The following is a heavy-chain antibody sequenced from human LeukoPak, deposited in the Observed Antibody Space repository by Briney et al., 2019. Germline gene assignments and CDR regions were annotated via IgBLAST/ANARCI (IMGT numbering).Heavy chain of an antibody. D-gene: IGHD6-19*01. CDR1: GYTFTSYG. CDR3: ARDLSGIAVAGDRSVVVVITPLDY. Sequence: ASVKVSCKASGYTFTSYGISWVRQAPGQGLEWMGWISAYNGNTNYAQKLQGRVTMTTDTSTSTAYMELRSLRSDDTAVYYCARDLSGIAVAGDRSVVVVITPLDYWGQGTLVTVSS. V-gene: IGHV1-18*01. J-gene: IGHJ4*02. CDR2: ISAYNGNT.